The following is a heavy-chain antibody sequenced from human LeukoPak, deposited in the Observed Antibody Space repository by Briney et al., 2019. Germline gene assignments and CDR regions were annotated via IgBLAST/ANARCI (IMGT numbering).Heavy chain of an antibody. CDR3: AKETTRHYGDYVAITQPFDY. Sequence: PGGSLRLSCAASGFTFDDYAMHWVRQAPGKGLEWVSLISGDGGSTYYADSVKGRFTISRDNSKNPLYLQMNSLRTEDTALYYCAKETTRHYGDYVAITQPFDYWGQGTLVTVSS. J-gene: IGHJ4*02. D-gene: IGHD4-17*01. CDR2: ISGDGGST. V-gene: IGHV3-43*02. CDR1: GFTFDDYA.